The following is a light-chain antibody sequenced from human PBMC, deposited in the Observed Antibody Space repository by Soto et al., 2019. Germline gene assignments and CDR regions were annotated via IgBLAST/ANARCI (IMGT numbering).Light chain of an antibody. CDR1: SSDVGGYNY. V-gene: IGLV2-11*01. J-gene: IGLJ2*01. CDR2: DVS. CDR3: CSYAGSYTLV. Sequence: QSALNQARSVSGSPGQSVTISCTGTSSDVGGYNYVSWYQQHPGKAPKLMVYDVSKRPSGVPDRFSGSKSGNKASLTISGLQAEDEADYYCCSYAGSYTLVFGGGTKLTVL.